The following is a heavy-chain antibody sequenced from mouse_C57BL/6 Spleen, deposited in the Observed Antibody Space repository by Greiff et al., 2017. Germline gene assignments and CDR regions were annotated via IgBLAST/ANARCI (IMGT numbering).Heavy chain of an antibody. V-gene: IGHV8-8*01. Sequence: QVTLKESGPGILQPSQTLSLTCSFSGFSLSTFGMGVGWIRQPSGKGLEWLAHIWWDDDKYYNPALKSRLTISKDTSKNQVFLKIANVDTADTATYYCARMNGVYDDYDVYYFDYWGQGTTLTVSS. D-gene: IGHD2-4*01. CDR1: GFSLSTFGMG. J-gene: IGHJ2*01. CDR2: IWWDDDK. CDR3: ARMNGVYDDYDVYYFDY.